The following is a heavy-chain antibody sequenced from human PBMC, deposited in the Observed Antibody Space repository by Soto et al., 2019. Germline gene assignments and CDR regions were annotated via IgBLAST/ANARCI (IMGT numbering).Heavy chain of an antibody. CDR3: ARDAPVVNNWFDP. D-gene: IGHD2-15*01. J-gene: IGHJ5*02. Sequence: AAVKLSFRAWGYTFTSYGISWLRHAPGQGLDWMGWISAYNGNTNYAQKLQGRVTMTTDTSTSTVYMELRSLSSHDTAVHHPARDAPVVNNWFDPSRQGTLVTVSS. CDR2: ISAYNGNT. CDR1: GYTFTSYG. V-gene: IGHV1-18*01.